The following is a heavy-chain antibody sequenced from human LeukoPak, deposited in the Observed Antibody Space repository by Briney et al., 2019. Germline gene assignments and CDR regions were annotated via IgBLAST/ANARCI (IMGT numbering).Heavy chain of an antibody. Sequence: GGSLRLSCAASGFTFSSYEMNWVRQAPGKGLEWVSYISSSGSTIYYADSVKGRFTISRDNAKNSLSLQMNSLRAEDTAVYYCARMAGAIFGGGFDYWGQGTLVTVSS. CDR2: ISSSGSTI. CDR1: GFTFSSYE. D-gene: IGHD3-3*01. CDR3: ARMAGAIFGGGFDY. V-gene: IGHV3-48*03. J-gene: IGHJ4*02.